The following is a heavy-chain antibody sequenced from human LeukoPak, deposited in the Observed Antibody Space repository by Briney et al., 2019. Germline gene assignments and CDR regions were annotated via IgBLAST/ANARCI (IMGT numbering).Heavy chain of an antibody. CDR2: INPNSGGT. J-gene: IGHJ4*02. Sequence: GASVKVSCKASGYTFTGYYMHWVRQAPGQGLEWMGWINPNSGGTNYAQKFQGRVTMTRDTSISTAYMELSRLRSDDTAVYYCWLLGKGRLYNYDSSGERDYWGQGTLVTVSS. D-gene: IGHD3-22*01. CDR3: WLLGKGRLYNYDSSGERDY. CDR1: GYTFTGYY. V-gene: IGHV1-2*02.